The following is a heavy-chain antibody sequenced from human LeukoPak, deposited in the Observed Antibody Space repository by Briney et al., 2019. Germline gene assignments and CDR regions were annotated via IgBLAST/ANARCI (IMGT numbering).Heavy chain of an antibody. J-gene: IGHJ5*02. D-gene: IGHD3-9*01. CDR1: GYTFTGYY. CDR2: INPNSGGT. Sequence: ASVKVSCKASGYTFTGYYMHWVRQAPGQGLEWMGWINPNSGGTNYAQKFQDRATMTTDTSINTGYMELNRLRFDDTAVYYCARGHFDRNNWLDPWGQGTLVTVSS. V-gene: IGHV1-2*02. CDR3: ARGHFDRNNWLDP.